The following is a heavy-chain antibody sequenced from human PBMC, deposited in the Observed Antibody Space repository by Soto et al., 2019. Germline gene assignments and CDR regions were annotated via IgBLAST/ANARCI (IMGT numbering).Heavy chain of an antibody. D-gene: IGHD1-1*01. CDR2: IIPIFGTA. V-gene: IGHV1-69*13. CDR1: GGTFSSYA. Sequence: GASVKVSCKASGGTFSSYAISWVRQAPGQGLEWMGGIIPIFGTANYAQKFQGRVTITADESTSTAYMELSSLRSEDTAVYYCARDGGLEPPWFGFDPWGQGTLVTVSS. CDR3: ARDGGLEPPWFGFDP. J-gene: IGHJ5*02.